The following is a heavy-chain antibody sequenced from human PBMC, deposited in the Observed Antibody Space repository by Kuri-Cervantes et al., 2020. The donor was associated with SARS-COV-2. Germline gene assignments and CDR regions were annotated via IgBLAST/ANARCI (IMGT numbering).Heavy chain of an antibody. CDR2: INPNSGGT. CDR1: GYAFTGYY. J-gene: IGHJ3*02. V-gene: IGHV1-2*04. CDR3: ARSTPFRQLVVISQGGAFDI. D-gene: IGHD3-22*01. Sequence: ASVKVSCKASGYAFTGYYMHWVRQAPGQELEWMGWINPNSGGTNYAQKFQGWVTMTRDTSISTVYMELSRLRSDDTAAYYCARSTPFRQLVVISQGGAFDIWGQGTMVTVSS.